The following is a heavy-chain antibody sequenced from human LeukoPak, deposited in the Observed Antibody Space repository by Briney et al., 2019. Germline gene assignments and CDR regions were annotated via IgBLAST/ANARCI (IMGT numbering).Heavy chain of an antibody. D-gene: IGHD6-13*01. V-gene: IGHV4-30-4*01. CDR1: GGSISSGDYY. J-gene: IGHJ6*02. CDR2: INYSGRT. CDR3: ARGRSIAAAGTNYYYGMDV. Sequence: SETLSLTCTVSGGSISSGDYYWSWNRQAPGKDLEWNGYINYSGRTYYNPSLKSRVTISVDTSKNQFSLKLSSVTAADTAVYYCARGRSIAAAGTNYYYGMDVWGQGTTVTVSS.